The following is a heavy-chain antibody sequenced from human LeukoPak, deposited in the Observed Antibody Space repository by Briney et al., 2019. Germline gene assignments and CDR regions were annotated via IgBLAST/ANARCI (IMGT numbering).Heavy chain of an antibody. D-gene: IGHD3-9*01. J-gene: IGHJ4*02. CDR2: ISSSSSYI. CDR1: GFTFNSYS. CDR3: ATILTGYYLIDY. V-gene: IGHV3-21*01. Sequence: PGRSLRLSCAASGFTFNSYSMNWVRQAPGKGLEWVSSISSSSSYIYYADSVKGRFTISRDNAKNSLYLQMNSLRAEDTAVYYCATILTGYYLIDYWGQGTLVTVSS.